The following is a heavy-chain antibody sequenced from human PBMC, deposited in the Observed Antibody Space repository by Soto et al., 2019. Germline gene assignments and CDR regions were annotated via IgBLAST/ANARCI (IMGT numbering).Heavy chain of an antibody. D-gene: IGHD6-13*01. J-gene: IGHJ4*02. CDR3: AKGGGSSWYVPYSFDY. Sequence: GGSLRLSCAASGFTFSSYAMSWVRQAPGKGLEWVSSISGSGGSTYYADSVKGRFTISRDNSKNTLYLQMNSLRADDTAVYYCAKGGGSSWYVPYSFDYWGQGTLVTVSS. CDR2: ISGSGGST. CDR1: GFTFSSYA. V-gene: IGHV3-23*01.